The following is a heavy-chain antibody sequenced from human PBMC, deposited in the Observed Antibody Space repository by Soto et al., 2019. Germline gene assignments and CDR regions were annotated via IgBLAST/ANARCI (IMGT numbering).Heavy chain of an antibody. CDR1: GYTFTSYA. V-gene: IGHV1-3*01. Sequence: ASVKVSCKASGYTFTSYAIDWVRPAPGQRLEWMGWINAGNGNTKYSQKFQGRVTITRDTSASTAYMELSSLRSEDTAVYYCATDYYDSSGYYSNWFDPWGQGTLVTVSS. J-gene: IGHJ5*02. CDR3: ATDYYDSSGYYSNWFDP. D-gene: IGHD3-22*01. CDR2: INAGNGNT.